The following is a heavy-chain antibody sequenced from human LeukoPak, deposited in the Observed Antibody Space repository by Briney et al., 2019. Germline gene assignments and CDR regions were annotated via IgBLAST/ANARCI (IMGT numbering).Heavy chain of an antibody. Sequence: PGGSLRLSCAASGYTFNTYTMNWVRQAPGKGLEWVSSIDSSTSYIYYADSVKGRFTISRDNAKNSLSLQMKSLRAEDTAVYYCARDSYRFGGTYRYDYWGQGTLVTVSS. CDR3: ARDSYRFGGTYRYDY. J-gene: IGHJ4*02. D-gene: IGHD1-26*01. V-gene: IGHV3-21*01. CDR1: GYTFNTYT. CDR2: IDSSTSYI.